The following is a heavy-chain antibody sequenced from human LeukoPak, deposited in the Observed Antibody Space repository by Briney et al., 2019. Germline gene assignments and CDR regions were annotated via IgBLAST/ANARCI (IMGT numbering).Heavy chain of an antibody. V-gene: IGHV3-7*03. J-gene: IGHJ4*02. CDR2: IKQDGSEK. CDR3: ARDNEQQLVGGFDY. CDR1: GFTFSSYW. D-gene: IGHD6-13*01. Sequence: GGSLRLSCAASGFTFSSYWMSWVRQAPGKGLERVANIKQDGSEKYYVDSVKGRFTISRDNAKNSLYLQMNSLRAEDTAVYYCARDNEQQLVGGFDYWGQGTLVTVSS.